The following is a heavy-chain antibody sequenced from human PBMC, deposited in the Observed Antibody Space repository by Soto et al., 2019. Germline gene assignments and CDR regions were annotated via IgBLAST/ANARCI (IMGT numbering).Heavy chain of an antibody. V-gene: IGHV3-23*04. CDR3: AMSAGYGGAFDV. CDR2: ITNNGDTT. Sequence: EKQLVESGGALVQPGGSLRLSCVASGFTFSIYALTWVRQAPGKGLEWVSLITNNGDTTFFGDSVKGRFTISRDNSKNTLYLQLENLRAEDTAVYYCAMSAGYGGAFDVWGRGTVVTVSS. D-gene: IGHD1-1*01. CDR1: GFTFSIYA. J-gene: IGHJ3*01.